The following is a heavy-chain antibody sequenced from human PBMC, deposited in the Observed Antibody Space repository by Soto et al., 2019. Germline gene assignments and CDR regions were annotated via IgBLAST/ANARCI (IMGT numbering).Heavy chain of an antibody. Sequence: PSETLSLTCAVYGGSFSGYYWSWIRQPPGKGLEWIGEINHSGSTNYNPSLKSRVTISVDTSKNQFSLKLSSVTAADTAVYYCARGGFGTYYYGSGSRYYYYYYMDVWGKGTTVTVSS. CDR2: INHSGST. CDR1: GGSFSGYY. CDR3: ARGGFGTYYYGSGSRYYYYYYMDV. V-gene: IGHV4-34*01. D-gene: IGHD3-10*01. J-gene: IGHJ6*03.